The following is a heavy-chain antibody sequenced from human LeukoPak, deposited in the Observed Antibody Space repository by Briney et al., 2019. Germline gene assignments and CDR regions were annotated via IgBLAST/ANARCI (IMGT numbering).Heavy chain of an antibody. J-gene: IGHJ3*02. V-gene: IGHV3-23*01. CDR2: ISGNGGST. CDR3: AKDPNGDHIGTFDI. D-gene: IGHD4-17*01. Sequence: PGGSLRLSCATAQFNFNKFGMTWVRQAPGKGLEWVSSISGNGGSTQYADSVQGRFAISRDNSKNTLYLRMNSLRAEDTAVYYCAKDPNGDHIGTFDIWGQGTMVTVSS. CDR1: QFNFNKFG.